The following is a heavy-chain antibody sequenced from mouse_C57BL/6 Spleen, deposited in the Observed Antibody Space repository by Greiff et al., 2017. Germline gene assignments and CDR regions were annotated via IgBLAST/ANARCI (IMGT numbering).Heavy chain of an antibody. CDR3: ARGNYYRY. Sequence: EVQLQQSGPELVKPGASVKISCKASGYTFTDYYMNWVKQSHGKSLEWIGDINPNNGGTSYNQKFKGKATLTVDKSSSTAYMELRSLTSEDSAVYYCARGNYYRYWGQGTTLTVSS. CDR2: INPNNGGT. CDR1: GYTFTDYY. V-gene: IGHV1-26*01. J-gene: IGHJ2*01.